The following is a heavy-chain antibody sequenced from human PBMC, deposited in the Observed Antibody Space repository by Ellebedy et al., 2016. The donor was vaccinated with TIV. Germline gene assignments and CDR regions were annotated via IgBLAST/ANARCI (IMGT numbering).Heavy chain of an antibody. CDR1: GFTFSEHY. CDR2: SRNKADGYTT. J-gene: IGHJ4*02. D-gene: IGHD6-19*01. V-gene: IGHV3-72*01. CDR3: TRYSVASFDY. Sequence: GESLKISCAASGFTFSEHYVDWVRQAPGKGLEWVGRSRNKADGYTTEYAASVKGRFTISRDDSQNSLFLQMNGLKAEDTAVYYCTRYSVASFDYWGQGTLVTVSA.